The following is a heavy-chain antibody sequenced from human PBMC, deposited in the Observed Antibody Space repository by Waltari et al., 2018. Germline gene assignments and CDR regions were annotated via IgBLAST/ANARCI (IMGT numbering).Heavy chain of an antibody. D-gene: IGHD3-22*01. CDR1: GFTFSSYC. CDR2: IKQNGSEK. CDR3: ARHIGIVVVKGPFDYYMDV. V-gene: IGHV3-7*01. Sequence: EVQLVESGGGLVQPGGSLRLSCAASGFTFSSYCLSWVRQAPGQVREWVANIKQNGSEKECVDSRKGRFTMARDKAKNALYRQMNSRRAEDTAVYYCARHIGIVVVKGPFDYYMDVWGKGTTVTVSS. J-gene: IGHJ6*03.